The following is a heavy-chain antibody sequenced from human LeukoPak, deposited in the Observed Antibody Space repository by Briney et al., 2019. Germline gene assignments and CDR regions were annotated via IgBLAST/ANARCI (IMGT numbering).Heavy chain of an antibody. CDR2: ISKDGSNE. CDR1: GFTFSTYV. V-gene: IGHV3-30*04. D-gene: IGHD5-12*01. Sequence: GGSLRLSCAASGFTFSTYVMHWVRQAPGKGLEWVAVISKDGSNEDYADSVKGRFSISRDNSKNTLSLQMNSLRVEDTAVYYCARESVARGLFDYWGQGTLVTVSS. J-gene: IGHJ4*02. CDR3: ARESVARGLFDY.